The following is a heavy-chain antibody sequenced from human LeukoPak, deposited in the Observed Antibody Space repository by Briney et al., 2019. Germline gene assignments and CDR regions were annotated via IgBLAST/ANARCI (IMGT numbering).Heavy chain of an antibody. Sequence: GGSLRLSCAASGFTFSNYWMHWVRQAPGKGLVWVSRINSDGSSTYYADSVKGRFTISRDNSKNTLYLQMNSLRAEDTAVYYCAKTINDFWSGYYYYYGMDVWGQGTTVTVSS. V-gene: IGHV3-74*01. CDR3: AKTINDFWSGYYYYYGMDV. D-gene: IGHD3-3*01. CDR2: INSDGSST. CDR1: GFTFSNYW. J-gene: IGHJ6*02.